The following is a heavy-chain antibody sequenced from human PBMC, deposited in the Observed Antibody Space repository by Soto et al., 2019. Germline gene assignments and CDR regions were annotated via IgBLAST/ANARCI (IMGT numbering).Heavy chain of an antibody. J-gene: IGHJ6*02. V-gene: IGHV1-3*01. CDR2: INAGNGNT. CDR1: GYTFTSYA. D-gene: IGHD6-13*01. Sequence: QVQLVQSGAEVKKPGASVKVSCKASGYTFTSYAIHWVRQAPGQRLEWMGWINAGNGNTKYSQKFQGRVTITRDTSASTAYMELSSLRSEDTAVYYCAKEYSSSWYPPTYGMDVWGQGTTVTVSS. CDR3: AKEYSSSWYPPTYGMDV.